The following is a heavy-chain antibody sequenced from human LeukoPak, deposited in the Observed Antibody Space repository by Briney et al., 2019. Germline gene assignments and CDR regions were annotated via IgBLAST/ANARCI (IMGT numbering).Heavy chain of an antibody. CDR2: ISSGSSYI. V-gene: IGHV3-21*01. D-gene: IGHD3-10*01. J-gene: IGHJ4*02. CDR1: GFTFSTYS. CDR3: ARERDYYGSGSYGY. Sequence: GGSLRLSCAASGFTFSTYSMNRVRQAPGKGLEWVSSISSGSSYIYYVDSVKGRFTISRDNAKNSLYLQMNSLRAEDTAVYYCARERDYYGSGSYGYWGQGTLVTVSS.